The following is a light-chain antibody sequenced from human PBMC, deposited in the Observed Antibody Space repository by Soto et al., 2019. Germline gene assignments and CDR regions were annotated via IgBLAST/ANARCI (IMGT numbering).Light chain of an antibody. CDR3: FSYAGSSTYV. CDR1: SSDVGSYNL. CDR2: EGS. Sequence: ALTQPASVSGSPGQSITISCAGTSSDVGSYNLVSWYQNHPGKAPKLMIYEGSKRPSGVSNRFSGSKSGNTASLTISGLQAADEADYFCFSYAGSSTYVFGTGTKVTV. V-gene: IGLV2-23*01. J-gene: IGLJ1*01.